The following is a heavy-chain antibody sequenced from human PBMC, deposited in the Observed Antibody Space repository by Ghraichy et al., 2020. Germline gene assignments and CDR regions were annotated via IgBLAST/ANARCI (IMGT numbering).Heavy chain of an antibody. CDR3: ARGGGLYPRDY. V-gene: IGHV4-59*01. D-gene: IGHD2-8*01. Sequence: LSLTCTVSGGSISSYYWSWIRQPPGKGLEWIGYIYYSGSTNYNPSLKSRVTISVDTSKNQFSLKLSSVTAADTAVYYCARGGGLYPRDYWGQGTLVTVSS. CDR2: IYYSGST. CDR1: GGSISSYY. J-gene: IGHJ4*02.